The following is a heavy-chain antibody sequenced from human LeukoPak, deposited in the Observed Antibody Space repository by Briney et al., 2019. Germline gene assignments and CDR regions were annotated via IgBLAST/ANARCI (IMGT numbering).Heavy chain of an antibody. D-gene: IGHD3-10*01. Sequence: ASQTLSLTCTVSGGSISDAAYYWSWIRQHPGEGLKWIGYIYYSGSTSYNPSLKSRVTISVDTSKNQFSLKLSSVTAADTAVYYCARVAGSGPHTGAFDIWGQGTMVTVSS. V-gene: IGHV4-31*03. CDR2: IYYSGST. CDR1: GGSISDAAYY. CDR3: ARVAGSGPHTGAFDI. J-gene: IGHJ3*02.